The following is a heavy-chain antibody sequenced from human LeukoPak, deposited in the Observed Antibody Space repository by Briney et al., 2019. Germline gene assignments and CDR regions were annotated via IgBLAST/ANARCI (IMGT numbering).Heavy chain of an antibody. CDR2: ISGSGGST. Sequence: PGGSLRLSCAASGFTFSSYAMSWVRQAPGRGLEWVSAISGSGGSTYYADSVKGRFTISRDNSKNTLYLQMNSLRAEDTAVYYCAKDPGDIVAFDPWGQGTLVTVSS. J-gene: IGHJ5*02. CDR1: GFTFSSYA. D-gene: IGHD2-21*01. CDR3: AKDPGDIVAFDP. V-gene: IGHV3-23*01.